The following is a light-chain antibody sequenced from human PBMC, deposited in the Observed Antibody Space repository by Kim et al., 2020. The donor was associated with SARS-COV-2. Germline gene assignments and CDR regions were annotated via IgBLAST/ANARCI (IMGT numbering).Light chain of an antibody. Sequence: LSPGEGVPLACSAGQNVTGYLAWYQPKPAQAPRLLNYEKSNRASGIPARFSGSGSGTDFTLTISSLEPGDFSVYYCQQRSNLLITFGQGKRLEIK. J-gene: IGKJ5*01. CDR1: QNVTGY. V-gene: IGKV3-11*01. CDR3: QQRSNLLIT. CDR2: EKS.